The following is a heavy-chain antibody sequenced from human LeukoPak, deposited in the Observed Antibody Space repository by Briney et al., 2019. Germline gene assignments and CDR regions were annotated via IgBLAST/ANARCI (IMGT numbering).Heavy chain of an antibody. V-gene: IGHV1-69*13. J-gene: IGHJ4*02. D-gene: IGHD2-15*01. CDR3: ARDSSIYCSGGSCQFDY. CDR2: IIPIFGTA. Sequence: SVKVSCKASGGTFSSYAISWVRQAPGQGLEWMGGIIPIFGTANYAQKFQGRVTITADESTSTAYMELSSLRSEDTAVYYCARDSSIYCSGGSCQFDYWGQGTLVTVSS. CDR1: GGTFSSYA.